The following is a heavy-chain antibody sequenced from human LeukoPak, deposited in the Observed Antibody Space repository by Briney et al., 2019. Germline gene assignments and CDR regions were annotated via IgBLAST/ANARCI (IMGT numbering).Heavy chain of an antibody. D-gene: IGHD2-15*01. CDR3: ARIHRYCSGGACYVLDN. J-gene: IGHJ4*02. CDR1: GGSVSGYY. V-gene: IGHV4-59*02. CDR2: VYYSGST. Sequence: PSETLSLTCVVSGGSVSGYYWGWIRQPPGRGLEWIGYVYYSGSTNYNPSFKSRITISVDTSRNLFSLQLSSVTAADTAVYYCARIHRYCSGGACYVLDNWGQGTLVAVSS.